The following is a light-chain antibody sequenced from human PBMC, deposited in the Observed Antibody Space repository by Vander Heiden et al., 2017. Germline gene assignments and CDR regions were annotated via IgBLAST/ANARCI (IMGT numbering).Light chain of an antibody. Sequence: QLTPSPSSLSASVRDRVTIQCLASQGIITYLTWAPQKPGTIPNHRIYAESTLQSGGPSRCSGSGSGTAFTPTISSLQPEDVVTYYCQQYNSAPFTFGPGTKVDIK. CDR2: AES. CDR3: QQYNSAPFT. V-gene: IGKV1-27*01. CDR1: QGIITY. J-gene: IGKJ3*01.